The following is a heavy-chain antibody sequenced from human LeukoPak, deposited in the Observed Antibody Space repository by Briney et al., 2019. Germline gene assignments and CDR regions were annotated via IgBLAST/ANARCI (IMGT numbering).Heavy chain of an antibody. D-gene: IGHD6-19*01. CDR1: GFTFSSYA. Sequence: GGSLRLSGSASGFTFSSYAMHWVRQAPGKGLEYVSAISSNGGSTYYAKSVKGRFTISRDNSKNTLYLQMGSLRDEDMGVYYCARGPVAVAGTAPFDYWGQGTLVTVSS. CDR2: ISSNGGST. J-gene: IGHJ4*02. V-gene: IGHV3-64*01. CDR3: ARGPVAVAGTAPFDY.